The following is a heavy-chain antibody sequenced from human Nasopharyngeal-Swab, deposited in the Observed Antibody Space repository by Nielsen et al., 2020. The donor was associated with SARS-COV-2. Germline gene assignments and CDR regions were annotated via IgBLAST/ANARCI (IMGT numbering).Heavy chain of an antibody. Sequence: ASVKVSCKASGYPFTSYYMHWVRQAPGQGLEWMGTINPSGGSTTYAQKFQGRATMTRDTSTSTVYMEVSSLRSEDTAVYYCAKEIAVVGPGELWGQGTLVTVSS. CDR2: INPSGGST. J-gene: IGHJ4*02. V-gene: IGHV1-46*01. CDR3: AKEIAVVGPGEL. CDR1: GYPFTSYY. D-gene: IGHD6-19*01.